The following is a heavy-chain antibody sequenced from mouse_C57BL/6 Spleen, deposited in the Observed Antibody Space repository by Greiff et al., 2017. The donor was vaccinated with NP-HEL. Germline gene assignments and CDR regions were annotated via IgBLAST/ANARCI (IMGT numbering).Heavy chain of an antibody. CDR3: AAYGSRNYFDY. Sequence: EVMLVESGGGLVKPGGSLKLSCAASGFTFSSYAMSWVRQTPEKRLEWVATISDGGSYTYYPDNVKGRFTISRDNAKNNLYLQMSHLKSEDTAMYYCAAYGSRNYFDYWGQGTTLTVSS. CDR2: ISDGGSYT. J-gene: IGHJ2*01. CDR1: GFTFSSYA. V-gene: IGHV5-4*03. D-gene: IGHD1-1*01.